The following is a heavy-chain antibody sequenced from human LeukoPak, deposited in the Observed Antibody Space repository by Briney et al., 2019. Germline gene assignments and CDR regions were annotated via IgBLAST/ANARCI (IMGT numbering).Heavy chain of an antibody. CDR2: IAGSGFPL. CDR1: GFTFSDYY. D-gene: IGHD3-22*01. J-gene: IGHJ6*03. CDR3: TTNSYASSGFHPTYYYYYYMDV. V-gene: IGHV3-11*01. Sequence: GGSLRLSCAASGFTFSDYYMSWIRQTPGKGLEWVSFIAGSGFPLYYADSVKGRFTISRDNARNSLYLQMNSLRADDTAVYYCTTNSYASSGFHPTYYYYYYMDVWGKGTTVTVSS.